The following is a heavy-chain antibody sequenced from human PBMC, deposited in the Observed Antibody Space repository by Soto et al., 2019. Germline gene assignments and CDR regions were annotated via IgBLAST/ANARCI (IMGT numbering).Heavy chain of an antibody. D-gene: IGHD3-3*01. CDR2: MNPNSGNT. J-gene: IGHJ6*02. CDR3: ARGREKITIFGVVTSPYYYYYGMDV. CDR1: GYTFTSYD. Sequence: GSVMVSCKASGYTFTSYDINWVRQATGQGLEWMGWMNPNSGNTGYAQKFQGRVTMTRNTSISTAYMELSSLRSEDTAVYYCARGREKITIFGVVTSPYYYYYGMDVWGQGTTVTVSS. V-gene: IGHV1-8*01.